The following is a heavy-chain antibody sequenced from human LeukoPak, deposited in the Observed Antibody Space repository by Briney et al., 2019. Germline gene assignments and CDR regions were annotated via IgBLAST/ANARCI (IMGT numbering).Heavy chain of an antibody. CDR2: ISSSSSTI. J-gene: IGHJ4*02. CDR1: GFTFSSYS. Sequence: PGGSLRLSCAASGFTFSSYSMNWVRQAPGKGLEWVSYISSSSSTIYYAASVKGRFTISRDNAKNSLYLQMNSLRAEDTAVYYCARDFFGGSYFGDYWGQGTLVTVSS. V-gene: IGHV3-48*04. CDR3: ARDFFGGSYFGDY. D-gene: IGHD1-26*01.